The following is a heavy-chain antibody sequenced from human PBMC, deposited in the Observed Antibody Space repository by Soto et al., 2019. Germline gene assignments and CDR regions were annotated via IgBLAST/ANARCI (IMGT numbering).Heavy chain of an antibody. CDR3: AKHDCSSAGCSGAY. CDR2: ITKSGDET. V-gene: IGHV3-23*01. Sequence: PGGSLRLSCAASGFTFYIHAMRWFRQAPGKGLEWVSYITKSGDETYVADSVKGRFTISRDNSKNTLYLQMSSLRVEDTAIYYCAKHDCSSAGCSGAYWGQGTLVTVSS. J-gene: IGHJ4*02. D-gene: IGHD2-2*01. CDR1: GFTFYIHA.